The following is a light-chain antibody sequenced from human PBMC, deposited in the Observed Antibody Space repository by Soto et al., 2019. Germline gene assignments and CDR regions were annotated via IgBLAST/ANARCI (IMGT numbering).Light chain of an antibody. Sequence: DIVMTQSPDSLAVSLGERATINCKSSQSVLYSSNNKNYLAWYQRKPGQPPKLLIYWASTRGSWVPDRFSGSGSGTDFTLTISSLQAEDVAVYYCQHYYSTPRTFGQGTKVEIK. J-gene: IGKJ1*01. CDR1: QSVLYSSNNKNY. CDR3: QHYYSTPRT. CDR2: WAS. V-gene: IGKV4-1*01.